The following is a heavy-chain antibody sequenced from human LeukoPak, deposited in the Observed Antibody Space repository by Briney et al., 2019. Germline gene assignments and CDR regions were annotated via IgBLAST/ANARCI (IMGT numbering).Heavy chain of an antibody. CDR2: INPNSGGT. Sequence: GASVKVSCKASGYTFTGYYMHWVRQAPGQGLEWMGWINPNSGGTNHAQKFQGRVTMTRDTSISTAYMELSRLRSDDTAVYYCARGGYDSSGYYYYYYYMDVWGKGTTVTVSS. D-gene: IGHD3-22*01. J-gene: IGHJ6*03. V-gene: IGHV1-2*02. CDR3: ARGGYDSSGYYYYYYYMDV. CDR1: GYTFTGYY.